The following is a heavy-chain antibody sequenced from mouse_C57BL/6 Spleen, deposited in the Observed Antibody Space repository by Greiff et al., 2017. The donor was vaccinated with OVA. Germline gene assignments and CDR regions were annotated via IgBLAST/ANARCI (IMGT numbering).Heavy chain of an antibody. Sequence: QVQLKQSGAELARPGASVKLSCKASGYTFTSYGISWVKQRTGQGLAWIGEIYPRSGNTYYHEKFKGKATLTAYKSSSTAYMGLRSLTSEDYAGYFWARPGDWYFDVWGTGTTVTVSS. CDR1: GYTFTSYG. J-gene: IGHJ1*03. CDR2: IYPRSGNT. CDR3: ARPGDWYFDV. V-gene: IGHV1-81*01.